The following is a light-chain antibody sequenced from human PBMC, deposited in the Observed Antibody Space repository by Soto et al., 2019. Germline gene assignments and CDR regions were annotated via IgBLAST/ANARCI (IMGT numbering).Light chain of an antibody. CDR1: QSVSSY. Sequence: EIVSTQSPATLSLSPGERATLSCRASQSVSSYLAWYQQKPGQAPRLLIYDASNRATGIPARFSGSGSGTDFTLTISSLEPEDFAVYYCQQRSKIFTSGGGTKVDIK. CDR2: DAS. J-gene: IGKJ4*01. V-gene: IGKV3-11*01. CDR3: QQRSKIFT.